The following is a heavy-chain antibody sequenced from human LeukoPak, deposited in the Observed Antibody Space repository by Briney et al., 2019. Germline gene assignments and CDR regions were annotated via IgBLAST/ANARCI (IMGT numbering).Heavy chain of an antibody. Sequence: GGALRLSRAASGFTLSSYWRSWVRQAPGRGGEWVALVNQGVSQKYYVHSVRGRSTISRDNGENSLYLQMNSLRADDTAMYYCAREYYFSHIDGWGKGTTVTVSS. CDR2: VNQGVSQK. D-gene: IGHD3-10*01. J-gene: IGHJ6*03. CDR3: AREYYFSHIDG. V-gene: IGHV3-7*01. CDR1: GFTLSSYW.